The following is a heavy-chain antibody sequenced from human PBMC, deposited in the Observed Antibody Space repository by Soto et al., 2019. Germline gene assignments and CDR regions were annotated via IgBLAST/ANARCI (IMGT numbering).Heavy chain of an antibody. D-gene: IGHD6-13*01. CDR2: IIPIFGTA. Sequence: ASVKVSCKASGGTFSSYAISWVRQAPGQGLEWMGGIIPIFGTANYAQKFQGRVTITADESTSTAYMELSSLRSEDTAVYYCASKHPEKGVAQQAFDYWGQGTLVTV. CDR3: ASKHPEKGVAQQAFDY. CDR1: GGTFSSYA. J-gene: IGHJ4*02. V-gene: IGHV1-69*13.